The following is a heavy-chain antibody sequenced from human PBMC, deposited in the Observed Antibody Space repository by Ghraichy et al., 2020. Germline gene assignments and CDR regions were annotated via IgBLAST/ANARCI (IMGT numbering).Heavy chain of an antibody. CDR2: FSGTGSRT. J-gene: IGHJ6*02. CDR3: AKGGSHYYYGLDV. Sequence: SCATSGFIFRTYAMSWVRQAPGKGLEWVSGFSGTGSRTSYADSVKGRFTLSRDNSKSTLYLEMNSLRVEDTAVYYCAKGGSHYYYGLDVWGQGTTVAVSS. CDR1: GFIFRTYA. V-gene: IGHV3-23*01. D-gene: IGHD2-15*01.